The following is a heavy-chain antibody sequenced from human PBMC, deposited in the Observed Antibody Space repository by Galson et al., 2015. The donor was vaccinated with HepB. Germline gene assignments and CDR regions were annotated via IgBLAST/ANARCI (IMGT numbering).Heavy chain of an antibody. J-gene: IGHJ5*02. D-gene: IGHD3-16*01. V-gene: IGHV3-74*01. CDR3: ARVPLGVVPQSANWFDP. CDR1: RFTFSSYW. Sequence: LRLSCAASRFTFSSYWMHWVRQAPGKGLVWVSRINSDGSTTTYADSVKGRFTISRDNAKNTLYLQMNSLRAEDTAVYYCARVPLGVVPQSANWFDPWGQGTLVTVSS. CDR2: INSDGSTT.